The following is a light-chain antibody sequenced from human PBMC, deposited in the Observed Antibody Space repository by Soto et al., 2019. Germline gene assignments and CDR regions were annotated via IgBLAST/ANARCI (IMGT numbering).Light chain of an antibody. Sequence: QSALTQPASVSGSPGQSITISCTGTSSDVGGYNYVSWYQQHPGKAPKLMIYDVSNRPSGVSNRFSGSKSGNTASLPISGLQAEDEDDYYCSSYTSSSTLLYVFGTGTKLTVL. CDR3: SSYTSSSTLLYV. J-gene: IGLJ1*01. V-gene: IGLV2-14*01. CDR2: DVS. CDR1: SSDVGGYNY.